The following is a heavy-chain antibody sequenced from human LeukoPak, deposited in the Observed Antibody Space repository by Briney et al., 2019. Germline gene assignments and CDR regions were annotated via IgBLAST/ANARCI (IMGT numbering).Heavy chain of an antibody. V-gene: IGHV3-74*01. CDR3: ARDWFHAIDY. Sequence: GGPLRLSCAASGFTFSDTWMHWVRQAPGEGLVWVSRIRSDGSDTRYAESVKGRFTISRDNAKNTLYLQMNSLRAEDTAVYYCARDWFHAIDYWGQGTLVTVSS. D-gene: IGHD2/OR15-2a*01. CDR2: IRSDGSDT. J-gene: IGHJ4*02. CDR1: GFTFSDTW.